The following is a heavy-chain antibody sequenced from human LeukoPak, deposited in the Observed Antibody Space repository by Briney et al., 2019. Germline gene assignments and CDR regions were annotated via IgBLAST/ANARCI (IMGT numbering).Heavy chain of an antibody. CDR2: IYTSGST. CDR3: ARGHFTYYFDY. CDR1: GGSISSGSYY. J-gene: IGHJ4*02. V-gene: IGHV4-61*02. Sequence: SETLSLTCTVSGGSISSGSYYWSWIRQPAGKGLEWIGRIYTSGSTNYNPSLKSRVTLSVDTSKNQFSLKLSSVTAADTAVYYCARGHFTYYFDYWGQGTLVTVSS. D-gene: IGHD3-3*02.